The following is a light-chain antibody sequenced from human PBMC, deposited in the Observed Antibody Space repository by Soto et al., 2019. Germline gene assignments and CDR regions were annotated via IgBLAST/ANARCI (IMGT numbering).Light chain of an antibody. CDR3: QQYDNLPLT. J-gene: IGKJ4*01. V-gene: IGKV1-33*01. Sequence: DIQMTQSPSSLSASVGDRVTITCQASPDISNYLNWYQQKPGKAPKLLIYDASNLETGVPSRFSGSGSGTDFTFNIISLQPEDIATYDCQQYDNLPLTFGGGTKVEIK. CDR1: PDISNY. CDR2: DAS.